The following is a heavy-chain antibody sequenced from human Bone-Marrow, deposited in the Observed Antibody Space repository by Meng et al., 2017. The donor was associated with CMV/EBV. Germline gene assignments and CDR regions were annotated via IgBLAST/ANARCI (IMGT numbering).Heavy chain of an antibody. V-gene: IGHV4-4*02. CDR2: INHSGST. J-gene: IGHJ6*02. CDR3: ARSLPTSGMDV. Sequence: GSLRLSCAVSGGSISSSNWWSWVRQPPGKGLEWIGEINHSGSTNYNPSLKSRVTISVDTSKNQFSLKLSSVTAADTAVYYCARSLPTSGMDVWGQGTTVTVSS. CDR1: GGSISSSNW.